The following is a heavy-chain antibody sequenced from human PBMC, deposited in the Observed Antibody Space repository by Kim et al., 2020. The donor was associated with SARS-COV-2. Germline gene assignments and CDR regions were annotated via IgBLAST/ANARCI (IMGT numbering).Heavy chain of an antibody. J-gene: IGHJ4*02. V-gene: IGHV4-34*01. CDR3: ARGLIVVPAAILVYRWLSFDY. CDR1: GGSFSGYY. D-gene: IGHD2-2*02. CDR2: INHSGST. Sequence: SETLSLTCAVYGGSFSGYYWSWIRQPPGKGLEWIGEINHSGSTNYNPSLKSRVTISVDTSKNQFSLKLSSVTAADTAVYYCARGLIVVPAAILVYRWLSFDYWGQGTLVTVSS.